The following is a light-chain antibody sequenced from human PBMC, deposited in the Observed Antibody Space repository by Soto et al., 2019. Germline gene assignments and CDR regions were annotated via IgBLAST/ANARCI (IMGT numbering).Light chain of an antibody. CDR2: DVS. CDR3: TSYTSSSTYV. V-gene: IGLV2-14*01. Sequence: QSDLTQPASVSGSPGQSITISCTGTTSDVGRYNYVSWYQQHPGKAPKLIIYDVSNRPSGVSNRFSGSKSGNTASLTISGLQAEDEADYYCTSYTSSSTYVFGTGTKVTVL. J-gene: IGLJ1*01. CDR1: TSDVGRYNY.